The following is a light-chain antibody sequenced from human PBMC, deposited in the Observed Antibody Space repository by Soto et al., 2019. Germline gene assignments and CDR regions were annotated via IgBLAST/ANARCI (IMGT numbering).Light chain of an antibody. CDR1: SSDVGGYNY. Sequence: QSALTQPASVSGSPGQSITISCTGTSSDVGGYNYVSWFQHHPGKVPKLMIYEVSHRPSGGSDRFSGSKSGTTASLTISGLQAEDEADYYCCSFTNSYTWVFGGGTKLTVL. CDR3: CSFTNSYTWV. J-gene: IGLJ3*02. CDR2: EVS. V-gene: IGLV2-14*01.